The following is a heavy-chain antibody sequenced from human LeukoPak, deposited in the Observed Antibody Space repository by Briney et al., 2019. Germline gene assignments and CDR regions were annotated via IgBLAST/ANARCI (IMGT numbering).Heavy chain of an antibody. V-gene: IGHV4-38-2*01. CDR2: IYHSGST. CDR3: ARQGTIFGVAYGVMDNEFDY. J-gene: IGHJ4*02. Sequence: SETLSLTCAVSGYSISSGYYWGWIRQPPGKGLEWIGSIYHSGSTYYNPSLKSRVTISVDTSKNQFSLKLSSVTAADTAVYYCARQGTIFGVAYGVMDNEFDYWGQGTLVTVSS. CDR1: GYSISSGYY. D-gene: IGHD3-3*01.